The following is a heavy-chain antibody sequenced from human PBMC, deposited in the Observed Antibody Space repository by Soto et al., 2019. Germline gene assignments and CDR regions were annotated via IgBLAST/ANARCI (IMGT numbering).Heavy chain of an antibody. CDR2: INAGNGNT. CDR3: ARTLVVPAAMGYYYYYMDV. V-gene: IGHV1-3*01. Sequence: QVQLVQSGAEVKKPGASVKVSCKASGYTFTSYAMHWVRQAPGQRLEWMGWINAGNGNTKYSQKFQGRVTITRDTSASRAYMELSSLRSEDTAVYYCARTLVVPAAMGYYYYYMDVWGKGTTVTVSS. J-gene: IGHJ6*03. CDR1: GYTFTSYA. D-gene: IGHD2-2*01.